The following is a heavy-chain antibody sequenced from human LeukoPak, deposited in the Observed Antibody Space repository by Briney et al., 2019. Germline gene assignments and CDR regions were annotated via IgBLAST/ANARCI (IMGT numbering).Heavy chain of an antibody. V-gene: IGHV3-23*01. CDR1: GFTFSSYA. D-gene: IGHD3-10*01. CDR2: ISAAGGST. Sequence: GGSLRLSCAASGFTFSSYAMSWVRQAPGKGLEWVSSISAAGGSTNYADSVKGRFTISRDNSINTLYLQMYSLRAEDTVVYYCAKIALVTGSGNWGQGTLVTVSS. J-gene: IGHJ4*02. CDR3: AKIALVTGSGN.